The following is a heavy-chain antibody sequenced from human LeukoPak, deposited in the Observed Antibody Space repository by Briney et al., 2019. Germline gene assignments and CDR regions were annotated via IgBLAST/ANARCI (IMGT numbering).Heavy chain of an antibody. Sequence: SETLSLTCTVSRGSISNYYWSWVRQSPGKGLEWIGYIYSSGSTNYNPSLKSRVTISVDTSKNQFSLKLSSVTAADTAVYYCARSEHFYGSGTYYSVAYFDYWGQGTVVTVSS. CDR3: ARSEHFYGSGTYYSVAYFDY. V-gene: IGHV4-59*01. CDR1: RGSISNYY. J-gene: IGHJ4*02. CDR2: IYSSGST. D-gene: IGHD3-10*01.